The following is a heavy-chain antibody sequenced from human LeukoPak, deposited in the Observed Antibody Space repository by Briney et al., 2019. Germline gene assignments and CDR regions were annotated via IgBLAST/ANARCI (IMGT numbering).Heavy chain of an antibody. J-gene: IGHJ4*02. V-gene: IGHV3-23*01. CDR3: AKDQIVVVPAALDY. D-gene: IGHD2-2*01. CDR1: GFTISSYA. Sequence: PGASLRLSCAASGFTISSYAMSWVRQAPGKGLEWVSAISGSGGSTYYADSVKGRFTISRDNSKNTLYLQMNSLRAEDTAVYYCAKDQIVVVPAALDYWGQRTLVTVSS. CDR2: ISGSGGST.